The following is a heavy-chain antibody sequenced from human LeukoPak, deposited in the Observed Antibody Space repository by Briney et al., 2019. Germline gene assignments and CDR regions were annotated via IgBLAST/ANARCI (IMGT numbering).Heavy chain of an antibody. CDR1: GYTFTGYY. CDR3: ARGAYYYGSGSYSSFDY. CDR2: INPNSGGT. D-gene: IGHD3-10*01. Sequence: ASVKVSCKASGYTFTGYYMHWVRQAPGQGLEWMGWINPNSGGTNYAQKFQGRVTMTRDTFISTAYMELSRLRSDDTAVYYCARGAYYYGSGSYSSFDYWGQGTLVTVSS. V-gene: IGHV1-2*02. J-gene: IGHJ4*02.